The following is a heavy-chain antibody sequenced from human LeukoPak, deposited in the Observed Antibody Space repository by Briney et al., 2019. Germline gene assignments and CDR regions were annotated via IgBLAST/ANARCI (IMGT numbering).Heavy chain of an antibody. J-gene: IGHJ4*02. D-gene: IGHD2-2*01. CDR1: GYTLTELS. CDR2: FDPEDGET. CDR3: ATGYCSSTSCYQWFDY. Sequence: GASVKVSCKVSGYTLTELSMHWVRQAPGKGLEWMGGFDPEDGETIYAQKFQGRVTMTEDTSTDTAYMELSSLRSEETAVYYCATGYCSSTSCYQWFDYWGQGTLVTVSS. V-gene: IGHV1-24*01.